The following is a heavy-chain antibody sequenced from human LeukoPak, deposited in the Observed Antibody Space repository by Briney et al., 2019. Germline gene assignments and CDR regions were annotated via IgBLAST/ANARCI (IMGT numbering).Heavy chain of an antibody. V-gene: IGHV4-59*08. CDR1: GGSIFSYY. J-gene: IGHJ4*02. CDR3: ARQKSSGWSETDY. Sequence: PSETLSLTCTVSGGSIFSYYWSWIRQPPGKGLEWMGYIYYSGSTNYNPSLKSRVTISVDTSKNQFSLKLRSVSAADTAVYFCARQKSSGWSETDYWGQGTLVTVSS. D-gene: IGHD6-19*01. CDR2: IYYSGST.